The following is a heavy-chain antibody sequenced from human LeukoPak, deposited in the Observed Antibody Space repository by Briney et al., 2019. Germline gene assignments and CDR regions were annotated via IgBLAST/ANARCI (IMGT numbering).Heavy chain of an antibody. CDR3: ARGPGGPSWSGYYWGFDY. CDR2: IKNDGSEK. D-gene: IGHD3-3*01. V-gene: IGHV3-7*03. J-gene: IGHJ4*02. CDR1: GFVFRNYF. Sequence: GGSLRLSCAASGFVFRNYFMSWVRQAPGKGLEWVASIKNDGSEKYYVDSVRGRYTISRDNTKNSLYLQMNSLRAEDTAVYYCARGPGGPSWSGYYWGFDYWGQGTLVTVSS.